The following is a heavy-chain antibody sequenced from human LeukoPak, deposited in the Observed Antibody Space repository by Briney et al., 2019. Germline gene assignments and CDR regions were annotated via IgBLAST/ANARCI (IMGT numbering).Heavy chain of an antibody. CDR2: IKQDGSEK. J-gene: IGHJ6*03. CDR1: GFTFSSYW. CDR3: AREAHFWSGYLYYYYYMDI. D-gene: IGHD3-3*02. V-gene: IGHV3-7*01. Sequence: PGGSLRLSCAASGFTFSSYWMSWVRQAPGKGREGVANIKQDGSEKYYVDSVKGRFTISRDNAKNSLYLQMNSLRAEDTAVYYCAREAHFWSGYLYYYYYMDIWGKGTTVTVSS.